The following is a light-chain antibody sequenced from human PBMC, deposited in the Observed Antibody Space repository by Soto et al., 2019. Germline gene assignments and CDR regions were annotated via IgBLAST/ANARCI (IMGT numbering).Light chain of an antibody. CDR2: EGS. J-gene: IGLJ2*01. V-gene: IGLV2-23*01. CDR3: CSYAGSSTVV. CDR1: SSDVGSYNL. Sequence: QSALTQPASVSGSPGQSITISCTGTSSDVGSYNLVSWYQQHPGKAPKLMIYEGSKRPSGVSNRFSGSKSGNTASLTISGLQAEDEADYYGCSYAGSSTVVFGGGT.